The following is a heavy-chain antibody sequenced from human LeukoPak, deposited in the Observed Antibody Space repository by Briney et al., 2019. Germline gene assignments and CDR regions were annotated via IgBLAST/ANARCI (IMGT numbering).Heavy chain of an antibody. Sequence: GGSLRLSCAASGFTFSSYWMSWVRQAPGKGLGWVANIKQDGSEKNYVDSVKGRFTISRDNAKNSLDLQMNSLRGVDTAVYYCARAGGYASSWAYWGQGTLVTVSS. D-gene: IGHD5-12*01. CDR2: IKQDGSEK. CDR3: ARAGGYASSWAY. CDR1: GFTFSSYW. V-gene: IGHV3-7*01. J-gene: IGHJ4*02.